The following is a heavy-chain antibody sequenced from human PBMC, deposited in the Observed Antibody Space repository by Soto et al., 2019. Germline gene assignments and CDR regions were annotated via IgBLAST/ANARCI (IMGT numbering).Heavy chain of an antibody. J-gene: IGHJ3*02. V-gene: IGHV1-8*01. CDR3: ARGLTTGDAFDI. CDR1: GYTFTSYD. Sequence: ASVKVSCKASGYTFTSYDINWVRQATGQGLEWMGWMNPNSGNTGYAQKFQGRVAMTRNTSISTAYMELSSLRSEDTAVYYCARGLTTGDAFDIWGQGTMVTVSS. D-gene: IGHD3-10*01. CDR2: MNPNSGNT.